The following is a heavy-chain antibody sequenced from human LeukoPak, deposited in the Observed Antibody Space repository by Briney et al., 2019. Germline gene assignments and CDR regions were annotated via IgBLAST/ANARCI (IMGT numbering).Heavy chain of an antibody. CDR3: AKGPWGGDYFDY. D-gene: IGHD3-16*01. V-gene: IGHV3-23*01. CDR1: GFTFSSYA. Sequence: GGSLRLSCAASGFTFSSYAMSWVRQAPGKGLEWASSISGSGGNTYQADSVKGRFTISRDNSKKTLSLQMNSLRAEDTAVYYCAKGPWGGDYFDYWGQGTLVTVSS. J-gene: IGHJ4*02. CDR2: ISGSGGNT.